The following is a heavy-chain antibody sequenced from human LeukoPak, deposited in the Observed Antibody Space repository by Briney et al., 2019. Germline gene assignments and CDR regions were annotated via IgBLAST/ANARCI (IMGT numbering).Heavy chain of an antibody. CDR3: AREAISMDPNYYYYYGMDV. J-gene: IGHJ6*02. Sequence: PGGSLRLSCAASGFTFSSYSMNWVRQAPRKGLEWVSSISSSSSYIYYADSVKGRFTISRDNSKNTLYLQMNSLRAEDTAVYYCAREAISMDPNYYYYYGMDVWGQGTTVTVSS. V-gene: IGHV3-21*04. CDR2: ISSSSSYI. CDR1: GFTFSSYS. D-gene: IGHD3-9*01.